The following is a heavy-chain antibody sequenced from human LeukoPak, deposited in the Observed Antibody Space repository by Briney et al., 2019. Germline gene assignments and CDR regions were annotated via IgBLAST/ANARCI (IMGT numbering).Heavy chain of an antibody. D-gene: IGHD3-16*01. CDR2: IKQDGSEK. V-gene: IGHV3-7*01. CDR3: ARDWGLNWFDP. CDR1: GFTFSSYW. Sequence: GGSLRLSCAASGFTFSSYWMRWVRQAPGKGLEWVANIKQDGSEKYYVDSVKGRFTISRDNAKNSLYLQMNSLRAEDTAVYYCARDWGLNWFDPWGQGTLVTVSS. J-gene: IGHJ5*02.